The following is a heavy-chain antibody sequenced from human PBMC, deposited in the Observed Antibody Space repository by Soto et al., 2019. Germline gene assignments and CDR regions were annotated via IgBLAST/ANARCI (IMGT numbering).Heavy chain of an antibody. CDR1: GYTFTSYD. Sequence: ASVKVSCKASGYTFTSYDINWVRQATGQGLEWMGWMNPNSGNTGYAQRFQGRVTMTRNTSISTDYMELSSLRFEDTAVYYGARERVGAIDYWGQGTLVTVSS. D-gene: IGHD1-26*01. J-gene: IGHJ4*02. V-gene: IGHV1-8*01. CDR3: ARERVGAIDY. CDR2: MNPNSGNT.